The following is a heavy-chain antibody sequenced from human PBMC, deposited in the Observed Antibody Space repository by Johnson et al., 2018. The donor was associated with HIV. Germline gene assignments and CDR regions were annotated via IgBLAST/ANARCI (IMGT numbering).Heavy chain of an antibody. V-gene: IGHV3-30*18. CDR1: GFSFSSYA. Sequence: QVQLVESGGGVVQPGGSLRLSCAASGFSFSSYAMHWVRQSPGKGLAWVAVISFDGGDKYYADSVKGRFTISRDNSKSTFFLQMNSLTPEDTGVYYCAKERRAPRAFDIWGQGTMVTVSS. CDR3: AKERRAPRAFDI. CDR2: ISFDGGDK. J-gene: IGHJ3*02.